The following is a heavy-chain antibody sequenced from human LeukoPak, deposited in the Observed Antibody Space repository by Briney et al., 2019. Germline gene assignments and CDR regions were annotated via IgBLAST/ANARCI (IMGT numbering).Heavy chain of an antibody. CDR2: ISSSSSYI. V-gene: IGHV3-21*01. Sequence: GGSLRLSRAASGFTFSSYSMNWVRQAPGKGLEWVSSISSSSSYIYYADSVKGRFTISRDNAKNSLYLQMNSLRAEDTAVYYCATLVVKAGTYFDYWGQGTLVTVSS. D-gene: IGHD6-13*01. CDR1: GFTFSSYS. CDR3: ATLVVKAGTYFDY. J-gene: IGHJ4*02.